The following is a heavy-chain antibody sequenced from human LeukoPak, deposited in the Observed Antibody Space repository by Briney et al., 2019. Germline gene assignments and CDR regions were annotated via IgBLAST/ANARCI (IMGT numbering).Heavy chain of an antibody. Sequence: PGGSESLLCAPSGFTLSHYYMRWTRHARGEGREWVSYISSSSSYTNYAVSVKGRFTISRDNAKNSLYLQMNSLRAEDTAVYYCARRHSSSWYFDYWGQGTLVTVSS. V-gene: IGHV3-11*06. CDR2: ISSSSSYT. D-gene: IGHD6-13*01. CDR3: ARRHSSSWYFDY. J-gene: IGHJ4*02. CDR1: GFTLSHYY.